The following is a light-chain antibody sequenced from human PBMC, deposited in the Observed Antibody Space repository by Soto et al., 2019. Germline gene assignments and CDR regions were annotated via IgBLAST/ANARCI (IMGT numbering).Light chain of an antibody. V-gene: IGLV2-14*01. CDR3: SSYASSSSYV. CDR2: EVS. CDR1: SNDVGGYNY. Sequence: QSVLTQPASVSGSPGQSVTISCTGTSNDVGGYNYVSWYQQHPGKAPKLVIYEVSHRPSGISGRFSGSKSGNSASLTISGLQAEDEADYYCSSYASSSSYVFGGGTKLTVL. J-gene: IGLJ1*01.